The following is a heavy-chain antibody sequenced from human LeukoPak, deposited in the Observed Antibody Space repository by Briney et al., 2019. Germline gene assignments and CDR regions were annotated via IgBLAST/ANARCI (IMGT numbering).Heavy chain of an antibody. CDR1: GGSISSYY. D-gene: IGHD3-22*01. CDR2: IYSRGRT. CDR3: AREDYDSSGYYSVYWFDP. V-gene: IGHV4-4*07. J-gene: IGHJ5*02. Sequence: PSETLSLTCTVSGGSISSYYWTWIRQHAGKGLEWIGRIYSRGRTNYNPSLKSRVTMSADTSKNQFSLKLTSVTAADTAGDYCAREDYDSSGYYSVYWFDPWGQGTLVTVSS.